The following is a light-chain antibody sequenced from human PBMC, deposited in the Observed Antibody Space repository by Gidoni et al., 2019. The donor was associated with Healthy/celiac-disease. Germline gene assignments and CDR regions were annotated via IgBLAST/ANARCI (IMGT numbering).Light chain of an antibody. Sequence: DIVMTQSPDSLAVSLGERATINCKSSQSVLYSSNNENYLAWYQQKPGQPPKLLIYWASTRESGVPGRFSGSASGTDFTLNISSLQAEDVAVYYCQQYYSTPYTFGQGTKLEIK. CDR3: QQYYSTPYT. CDR1: QSVLYSSNNENY. CDR2: WAS. V-gene: IGKV4-1*01. J-gene: IGKJ2*01.